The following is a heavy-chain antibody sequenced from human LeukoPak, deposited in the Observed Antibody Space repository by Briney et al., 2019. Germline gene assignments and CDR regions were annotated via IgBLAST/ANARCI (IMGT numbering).Heavy chain of an antibody. CDR3: AKEVDCPSDCLFFHS. J-gene: IGHJ4*02. CDR2: INRRGHT. V-gene: IGHV3-43*01. CDR1: GFTFDDYA. D-gene: IGHD2-21*02. Sequence: GGSLRLSCAASGFTFDDYAMHWVRQTPGKGLEWVSLINRRGHTFYADSVKGRFTISRDNSRSSVFLQMNSLRPEDTALYHCAKEVDCPSDCLFFHSWGQGTLVTVSS.